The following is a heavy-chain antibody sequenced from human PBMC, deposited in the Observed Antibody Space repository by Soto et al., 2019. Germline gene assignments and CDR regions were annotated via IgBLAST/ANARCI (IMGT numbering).Heavy chain of an antibody. J-gene: IGHJ4*02. CDR3: AREMTTMTFFDY. CDR2: ISSSGTAI. D-gene: IGHD4-4*01. V-gene: IGHV3-48*03. Sequence: PGGSLRLSCAASGFTFSSYEMNWVRQAPGKGLEWVSYISSSGTAIYYADSVKGRFTISRDNAKKSLYLQMNSLRAEDTAVYYCAREMTTMTFFDYWGQGTVVTVSS. CDR1: GFTFSSYE.